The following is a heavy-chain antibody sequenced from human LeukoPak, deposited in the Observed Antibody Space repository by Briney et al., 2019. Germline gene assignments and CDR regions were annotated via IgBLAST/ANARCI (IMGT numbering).Heavy chain of an antibody. V-gene: IGHV3-21*01. CDR3: ARHGAYCGGDCYIRGGDYYYYGMDV. CDR2: ISTMSNYI. CDR1: GFDFSTYA. D-gene: IGHD2-21*02. J-gene: IGHJ6*02. Sequence: PGGSLRLSCAASGFDFSTYAINWVRQAPGKGLEWVSSISTMSNYIFYGDSVKGRFTISRDNAKNSVYLQMNSLRAEDTAVYYCARHGAYCGGDCYIRGGDYYYYGMDVWGQGTTVTVSS.